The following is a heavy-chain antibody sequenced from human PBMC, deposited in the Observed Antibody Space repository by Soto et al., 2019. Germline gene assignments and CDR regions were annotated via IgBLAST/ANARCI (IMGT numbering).Heavy chain of an antibody. CDR2: IYYSGST. Sequence: SETLSFTCTVSGGSISSSSYYWGWIRQPPGKGLEWIGSIYYSGSTYYNPSLKSRVTISVDTSKNQFSLKLSSVTAADTAVYYCARHGPPLGYSSGRNYFDYWGQGTLVTVSS. CDR3: ARHGPPLGYSSGRNYFDY. D-gene: IGHD6-19*01. J-gene: IGHJ4*02. V-gene: IGHV4-39*01. CDR1: GGSISSSSYY.